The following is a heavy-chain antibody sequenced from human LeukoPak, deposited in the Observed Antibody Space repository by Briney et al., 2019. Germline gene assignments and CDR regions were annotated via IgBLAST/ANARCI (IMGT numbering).Heavy chain of an antibody. CDR2: ISYDGIKK. D-gene: IGHD6-6*01. J-gene: IGHJ3*01. V-gene: IGHV3-30*01. CDR1: GFSFSRTA. Sequence: GGSLRLSCAASGFSFSRTAMHWVRQAPGKGLEWVAVISYDGIKKYYADSVKGRFTVSRDNSRNTPFLQVNSLRAEDTAMYYCARDGEYSSWVGAFDVWGQGTLVTVSS. CDR3: ARDGEYSSWVGAFDV.